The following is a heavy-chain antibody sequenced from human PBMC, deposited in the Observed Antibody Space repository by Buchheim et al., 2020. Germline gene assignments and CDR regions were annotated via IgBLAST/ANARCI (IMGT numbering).Heavy chain of an antibody. D-gene: IGHD3-10*02. J-gene: IGHJ6*02. CDR3: ARDDVGGMDV. CDR2: INPSGGST. V-gene: IGHV1-46*01. Sequence: QVQLVQSGPEVKKPGASVKVSCKASGYSFTGYFLHWVRQAPGQGLEWMGVINPSGGSTRFAQKFQGRVIMNRDRSKSTVYSELSSLRSEDTAVYYCARDDVGGMDVWGQGTT. CDR1: GYSFTGYF.